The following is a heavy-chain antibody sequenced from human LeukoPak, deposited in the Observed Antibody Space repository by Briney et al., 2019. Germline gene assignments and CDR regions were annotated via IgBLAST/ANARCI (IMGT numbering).Heavy chain of an antibody. J-gene: IGHJ4*02. CDR2: ISGSGGST. CDR3: ANDQDSSGWYEYYFDY. V-gene: IGHV3-23*01. D-gene: IGHD6-19*01. Sequence: LGGSLRLSCAASGFTFSSYAMSWVRQAPGKGLEWVSAISGSGGSTYYADSVKGRFTISRDNSKNTLYLQMNSLRAEDTAVYYCANDQDSSGWYEYYFDYWGQGTLVTVSS. CDR1: GFTFSSYA.